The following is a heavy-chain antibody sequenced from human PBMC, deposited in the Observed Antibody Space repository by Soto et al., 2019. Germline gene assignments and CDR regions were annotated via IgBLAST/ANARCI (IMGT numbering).Heavy chain of an antibody. CDR1: GGSISSYY. D-gene: IGHD2-15*01. J-gene: IGHJ6*02. CDR2: IYYSGST. V-gene: IGHV4-59*08. Sequence: QVQLQESGPGLVKPSETLSLTCTVSGGSISSYYWSWIRQPPGKGLEWIGYIYYSGSTNYNPSLKSRVTISVDTSKNQFSLKLSSVTAADAAVYYCARLPREPLLMDVWGQGTTVTVSS. CDR3: ARLPREPLLMDV.